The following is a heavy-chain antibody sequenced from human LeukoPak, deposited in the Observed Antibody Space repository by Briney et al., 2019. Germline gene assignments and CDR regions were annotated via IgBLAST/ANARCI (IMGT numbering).Heavy chain of an antibody. CDR1: GFTFSSYS. J-gene: IGHJ5*02. CDR2: ISSSSSTI. D-gene: IGHD3-10*01. V-gene: IGHV3-48*04. Sequence: GGSLRLSCAASGFTFSSYSMNWVRQAPGKGLEWVSYISSSSSTIYYADSVKGRFTISRDNAKNSLYLQMNSLRAEDTAVYYCARDQSDGSGSYYNGRFDPWGQGTLVTVSS. CDR3: ARDQSDGSGSYYNGRFDP.